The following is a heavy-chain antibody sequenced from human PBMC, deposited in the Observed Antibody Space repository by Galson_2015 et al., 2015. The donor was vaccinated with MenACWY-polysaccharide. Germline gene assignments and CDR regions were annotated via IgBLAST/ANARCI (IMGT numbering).Heavy chain of an antibody. CDR3: ARGVYCGGACYSGIDS. CDR2: IHDSGST. D-gene: IGHD2-21*02. CDR1: GASISSGTYA. V-gene: IGHV4-31*11. J-gene: IGHJ4*02. Sequence: TLSLTCAVSGASISSGTYAWTWVRQHPGKGLEWMGYIHDSGSTYYNPSLKSRLTISPDTSKNQFYLDLSSVTAADTAVYYCARGVYCGGACYSGIDSWGQGTLVTVSS.